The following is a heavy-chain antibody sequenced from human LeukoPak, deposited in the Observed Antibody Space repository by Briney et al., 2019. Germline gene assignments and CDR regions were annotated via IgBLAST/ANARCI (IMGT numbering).Heavy chain of an antibody. V-gene: IGHV3-66*01. CDR3: ANTLDYFWGELLG. CDR1: EFSVGSNY. D-gene: IGHD3-16*01. J-gene: IGHJ4*02. CDR2: IYSGGST. Sequence: GGSLRLSCAASEFSVGSNYMTWVRQAPGKGLEWVSLIYSGGSTYYADSVKGRFTISRDNSKNTLYLQMNSLRAEDTAVYYCANTLDYFWGELLGWGQGTLVTVSS.